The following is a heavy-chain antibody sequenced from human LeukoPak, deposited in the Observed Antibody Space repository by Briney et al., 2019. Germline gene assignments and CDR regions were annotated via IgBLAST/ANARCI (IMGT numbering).Heavy chain of an antibody. D-gene: IGHD1-14*01. CDR1: GFTFSSYA. CDR2: ISGSGGST. Sequence: GSLRLSCAASGFTFSSYAMSWVRQAPGKGLEWVSGISGSGGSTYYADSVKGRFTISRDSSKNTLFLRMNSLRAEDTAVYYCAKELSVRNQFDYWGQGTLVTVSS. CDR3: AKELSVRNQFDY. J-gene: IGHJ4*02. V-gene: IGHV3-23*01.